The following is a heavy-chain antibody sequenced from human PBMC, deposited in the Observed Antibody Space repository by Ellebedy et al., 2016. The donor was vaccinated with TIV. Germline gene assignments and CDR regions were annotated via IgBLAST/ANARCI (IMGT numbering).Heavy chain of an antibody. CDR1: GYTFINYW. D-gene: IGHD5-24*01. J-gene: IGHJ4*02. V-gene: IGHV5-51*01. CDR3: ARHVGDGSHFDY. Sequence: GESLKISCTGSGYTFINYWIGWVRQMPGKGLEWMGIISPADSDTRYSPSFRGQVTISVDKSINTASLQWSSLKASDSAMYYCARHVGDGSHFDYWGQGTLVTVSS. CDR2: ISPADSDT.